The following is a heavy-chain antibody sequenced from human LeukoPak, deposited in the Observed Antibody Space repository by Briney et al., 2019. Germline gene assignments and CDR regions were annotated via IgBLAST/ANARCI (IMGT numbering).Heavy chain of an antibody. Sequence: SETLSLTCAVYGGSFSDYYWSWIRQPPGKGLEWIGEINHSGSTNYNPSLKSRVTISVDTSKNQFSLKLSSVTAADTAVYYCARGNSRVNPGSTTDFWYPRGVLVYYMDVWGKGTTVTVSS. V-gene: IGHV4-34*01. CDR3: ARGNSRVNPGSTTDFWYPRGVLVYYMDV. CDR1: GGSFSDYY. D-gene: IGHD1-26*01. CDR2: INHSGST. J-gene: IGHJ6*03.